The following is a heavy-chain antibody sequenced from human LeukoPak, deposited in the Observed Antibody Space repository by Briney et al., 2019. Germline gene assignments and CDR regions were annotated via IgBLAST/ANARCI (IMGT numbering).Heavy chain of an antibody. D-gene: IGHD3-10*01. J-gene: IGHJ4*02. V-gene: IGHV4-39*01. CDR3: ARLVIGSGSYELDY. CDR1: GGSISSSSYY. CDR2: IYYSGST. Sequence: SETLSLTCTVSGGSISSSSYYWGWIRQPPGKGLEWIGSIYYSGSTYYNPSLKSRVTISVDTSKNQFSLKLSSVTAADTAVYYCARLVIGSGSYELDYWGQGTLVTVSS.